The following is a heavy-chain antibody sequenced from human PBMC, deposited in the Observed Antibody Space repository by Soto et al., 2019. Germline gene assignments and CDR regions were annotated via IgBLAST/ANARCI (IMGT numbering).Heavy chain of an antibody. J-gene: IGHJ6*02. D-gene: IGHD5-12*01. Sequence: QVQLVQSGAEVKKPGSSVKVSCKASGGTFSSYAISWVRQAPGQGLEWMGGIIPIFGTANYAQKFQGRVTTTADESTSTAYMELSSLRSEDTAVYYCARVDIVATMGGYYYYGMDVWGQGTTVTVSS. CDR3: ARVDIVATMGGYYYYGMDV. CDR1: GGTFSSYA. CDR2: IIPIFGTA. V-gene: IGHV1-69*12.